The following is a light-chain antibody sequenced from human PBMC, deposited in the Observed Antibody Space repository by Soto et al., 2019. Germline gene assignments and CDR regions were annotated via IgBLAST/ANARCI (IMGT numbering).Light chain of an antibody. CDR2: EVT. V-gene: IGLV2-8*01. CDR3: CSYAGTVAYV. Sequence: QSVLTQPPSASGSPGQSVTISCTGTSSDVGGYNYVAWYQQHPGKAPKLMISEVTKRPSGVPDRFSGSKSGNTASLTISGLQAEDEADYFCCSYAGTVAYVFGTGTKVTVL. J-gene: IGLJ1*01. CDR1: SSDVGGYNY.